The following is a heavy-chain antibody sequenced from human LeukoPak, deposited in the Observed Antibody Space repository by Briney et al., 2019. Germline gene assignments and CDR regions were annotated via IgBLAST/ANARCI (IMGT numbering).Heavy chain of an antibody. Sequence: SETLSLTRAVYGGSFSGYYWSWIRQPPGKGLEWIGEINHSGSTNYNPSLKSRVTISVDTSKNQFSLKLSSVTAADTVVYYCARGRGEYQLLLSYYYGMDVWGQGTTVTVSS. J-gene: IGHJ6*02. CDR1: GGSFSGYY. V-gene: IGHV4-34*01. D-gene: IGHD2-2*01. CDR2: INHSGST. CDR3: ARGRGEYQLLLSYYYGMDV.